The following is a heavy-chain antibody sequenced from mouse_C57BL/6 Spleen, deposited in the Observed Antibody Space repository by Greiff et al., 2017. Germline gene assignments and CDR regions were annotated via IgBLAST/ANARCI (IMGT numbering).Heavy chain of an antibody. V-gene: IGHV1-54*01. Sequence: VQLQQSGAELVRPGTSVKVSCKASGYAFTNYLIEWVKQRPGQGLEWIGVINPGSGGTNYNEKFKGKATLTADKSSSTAYMQLSSLTSEDSAVYFCARPLPYYYAMDYWGQGTSVTVSS. CDR3: ARPLPYYYAMDY. J-gene: IGHJ4*01. CDR2: INPGSGGT. CDR1: GYAFTNYL.